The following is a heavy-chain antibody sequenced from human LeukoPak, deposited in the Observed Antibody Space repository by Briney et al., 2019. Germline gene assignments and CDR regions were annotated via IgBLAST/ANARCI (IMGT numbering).Heavy chain of an antibody. CDR1: GYTFTSYY. Sequence: GASVKVSCKASGYTFTSYYMHWVRQAPGQGLEWMGIINPSGGSTSYAQKFQGRVTMTRDMSTSTVYMELSSLRSEDTAVYYCARDRSSFRVVTAIGYYFDYWGQGTLVTVSS. CDR2: INPSGGST. CDR3: ARDRSSFRVVTAIGYYFDY. D-gene: IGHD2-21*02. V-gene: IGHV1-46*01. J-gene: IGHJ4*02.